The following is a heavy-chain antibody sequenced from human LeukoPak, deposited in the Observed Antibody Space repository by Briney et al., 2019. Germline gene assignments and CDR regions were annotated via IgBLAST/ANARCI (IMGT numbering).Heavy chain of an antibody. V-gene: IGHV3-23*01. CDR3: ARWIQLWLPRDPRYYFDY. Sequence: GGSLRLSCAASGFTFSSYAMSWVRQAPGKGLEWVSAISGSGGSTYYADSVKGRFTISRDNAKNSLYLQMNSLRAEDTAVYYCARWIQLWLPRDPRYYFDYWGQGTLVTVSS. D-gene: IGHD5-18*01. CDR2: ISGSGGST. J-gene: IGHJ4*02. CDR1: GFTFSSYA.